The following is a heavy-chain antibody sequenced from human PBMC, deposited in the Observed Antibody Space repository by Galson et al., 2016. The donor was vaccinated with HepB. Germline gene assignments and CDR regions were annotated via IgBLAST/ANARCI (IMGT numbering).Heavy chain of an antibody. J-gene: IGHJ6*02. Sequence: SLRLSCADSDFTFSGRWMHWVRQVPGKGLVWVSYINADGTSTTYADSVKGRFTISRDNAKNTVHLQMNSLRAEDTAIYYCTRDDSYGMDVWGQGTTVTVSS. CDR1: DFTFSGRW. D-gene: IGHD2-21*02. V-gene: IGHV3-74*01. CDR3: TRDDSYGMDV. CDR2: INADGTST.